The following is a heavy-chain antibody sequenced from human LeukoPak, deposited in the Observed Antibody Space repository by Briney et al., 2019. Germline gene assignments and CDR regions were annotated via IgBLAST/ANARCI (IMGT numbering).Heavy chain of an antibody. CDR3: AREDVVLVDAVRYYYYGMDV. D-gene: IGHD2-8*01. Sequence: ASVKVSCKASGYNFISYYMHWVRQAPGQGLEWMGIINPSGGSTSYAQKFQDRVTMTRDTSTSTVYMELSSLKSEDTAVYYCAREDVVLVDAVRYYYYGMDVWGQGTTVAVSS. CDR2: INPSGGST. J-gene: IGHJ6*02. V-gene: IGHV1-46*01. CDR1: GYNFISYY.